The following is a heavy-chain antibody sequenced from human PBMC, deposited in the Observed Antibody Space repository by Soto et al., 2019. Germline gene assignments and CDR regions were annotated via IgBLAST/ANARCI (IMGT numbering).Heavy chain of an antibody. CDR2: IKQDGSEK. Sequence: EVQLVESGGGLVQPGGSLRLSCAASGFTLSSNWMGWVRQAPGKGLEWVANIKQDGSEKYYVDSVKGRFTISRDNAKNSLYLQMNSLRAEDTAVYYCARNPDLYYFDYWGQGTLVTVSS. CDR3: ARNPDLYYFDY. J-gene: IGHJ4*02. CDR1: GFTLSSNW. V-gene: IGHV3-7*01.